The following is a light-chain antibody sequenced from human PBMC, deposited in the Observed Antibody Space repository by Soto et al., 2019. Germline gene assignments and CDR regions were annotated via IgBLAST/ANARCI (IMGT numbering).Light chain of an antibody. CDR3: SSYTSSSTVYV. J-gene: IGLJ1*01. V-gene: IGLV2-14*01. CDR1: SSDVGGYNY. CDR2: EVS. Sequence: QSALTQPASVSGSPGQSITISCTGTSSDVGGYNYVSWYQQHPGKAPKLMIYEVSNRPSGVSSRFSGSKSGNTASLTISGLQAEDEADYYCSSYTSSSTVYVFGTGTKLTVL.